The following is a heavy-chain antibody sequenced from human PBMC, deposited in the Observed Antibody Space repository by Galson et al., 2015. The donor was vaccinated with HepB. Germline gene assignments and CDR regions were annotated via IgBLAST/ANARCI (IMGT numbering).Heavy chain of an antibody. V-gene: IGHV3-30*04. J-gene: IGHJ6*02. CDR1: GFTFSSYA. Sequence: SLRLSCAASGFTFSSYAMHWVRQAPGKGLEWVAVISYDGSNKYYADSVKGRFTISRDNSKNTLYLQMNSLRAEDTAVYYCAREGIAAAGRYYYYYYGMDVWGQGTTVTVSS. D-gene: IGHD6-13*01. CDR3: AREGIAAAGRYYYYYYGMDV. CDR2: ISYDGSNK.